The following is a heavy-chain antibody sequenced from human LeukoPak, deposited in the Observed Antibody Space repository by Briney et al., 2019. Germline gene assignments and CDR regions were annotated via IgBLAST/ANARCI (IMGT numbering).Heavy chain of an antibody. CDR3: TRHERSLEDY. V-gene: IGHV3-73*01. Sequence: GGSLRLSCAASGFTFSSYAMSWVRQASGKGLEWVGRIRSKANSYATAYAASVKGRFTISRDDSKNTAYLQMNSLKTEDTAVYYCTRHERSLEDYWGQGTLVTVSS. CDR2: IRSKANSYAT. CDR1: GFTFSSYA. J-gene: IGHJ4*02.